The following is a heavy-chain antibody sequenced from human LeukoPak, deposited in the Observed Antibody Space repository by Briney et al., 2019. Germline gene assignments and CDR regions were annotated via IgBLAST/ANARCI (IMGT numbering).Heavy chain of an antibody. V-gene: IGHV4-4*07. Sequence: SETLSLTCTVSGGSISSYCWSRIRQPAGKGLEWIGRIYTGGSTNYNPSLKSRVTMSVDTSKNQFSLKLSSVTAADTAVYYCARIYYDSSGYYPHFDYWGQGTLVTVSS. CDR1: GGSISSYC. CDR3: ARIYYDSSGYYPHFDY. CDR2: IYTGGST. D-gene: IGHD3-22*01. J-gene: IGHJ4*02.